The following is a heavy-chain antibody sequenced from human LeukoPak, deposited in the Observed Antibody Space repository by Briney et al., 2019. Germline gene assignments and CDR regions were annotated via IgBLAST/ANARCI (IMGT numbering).Heavy chain of an antibody. J-gene: IGHJ3*02. CDR3: ASPQDNDAFDI. CDR2: ISSSSSYI. CDR1: GFTFSSYS. Sequence: GGSLRLSCAASGFTFSSYSMNWVRQAPAKGLEWVSSISSSSSYIYYADSVKGRFTISRDNAKNSLYLQMNSLRAEDTAVYYCASPQDNDAFDIWGQGTMVTVSS. V-gene: IGHV3-21*01.